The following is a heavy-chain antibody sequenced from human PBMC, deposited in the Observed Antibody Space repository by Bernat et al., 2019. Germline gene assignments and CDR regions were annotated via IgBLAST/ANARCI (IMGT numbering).Heavy chain of an antibody. CDR3: AREKTMIVVGDAFDI. J-gene: IGHJ3*02. CDR1: GFTFSSYG. V-gene: IGHV3-33*01. Sequence: LVESGGGVVQPGRSLRLSCAASGFTFSSYGMHWVRQAPGKGLEWVAVIWYDGSNKYYADSVKGRFTISRDNSKNTLYLQMNSLRAEDTAVYYCAREKTMIVVGDAFDIWGQGTMVTVSS. CDR2: IWYDGSNK. D-gene: IGHD3-22*01.